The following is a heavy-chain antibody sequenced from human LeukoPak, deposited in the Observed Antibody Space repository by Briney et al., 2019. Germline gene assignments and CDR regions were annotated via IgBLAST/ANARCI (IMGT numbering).Heavy chain of an antibody. Sequence: GGSLRLSCAASGFTVSSNYMSWVRQAPGKGLEWVSVIYSGGSTYYADSVKGRFTISRDNSKNTLYLQMNSLRAEDTAVYYCARGSVSGWPYYYYYYMDVWGKGTTVTVSS. CDR1: GFTVSSNY. CDR3: ARGSVSGWPYYYYYYMDV. D-gene: IGHD6-19*01. J-gene: IGHJ6*03. V-gene: IGHV3-53*05. CDR2: IYSGGST.